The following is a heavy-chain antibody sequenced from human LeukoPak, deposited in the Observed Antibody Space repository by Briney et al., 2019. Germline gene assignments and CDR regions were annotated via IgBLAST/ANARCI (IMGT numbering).Heavy chain of an antibody. CDR1: GFTFSNYA. Sequence: GGSLRLSCAASGFTFSNYAMHWVRQAPGKGLEYVSAISTNWGSTYYANSVKGRFTISRDNSKNTLYLQMGSLRAEDMAVYYCARDHYNFWSGYLDYWGQGTLVTVSS. D-gene: IGHD3-3*01. CDR2: ISTNWGST. J-gene: IGHJ4*02. V-gene: IGHV3-64*01. CDR3: ARDHYNFWSGYLDY.